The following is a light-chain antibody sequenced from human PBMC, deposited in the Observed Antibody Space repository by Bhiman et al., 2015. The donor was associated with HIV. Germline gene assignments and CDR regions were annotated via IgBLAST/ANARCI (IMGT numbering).Light chain of an antibody. Sequence: QSVLTQPPSVSAAPGQKVTISCSGSSSNIGNNYVSWYQQLPGTAPKLLIYDNNKRPSGVPDRFSGSKSGTSASLAISGLQAEDEGDYYCSAWDDSLHAWVFGGGTKLTVL. J-gene: IGLJ3*02. CDR2: DNN. V-gene: IGLV1-51*01. CDR1: SSNIGNNY. CDR3: SAWDDSLHAWV.